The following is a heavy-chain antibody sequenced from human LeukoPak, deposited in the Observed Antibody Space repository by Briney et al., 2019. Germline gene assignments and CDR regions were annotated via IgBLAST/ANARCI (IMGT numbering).Heavy chain of an antibody. V-gene: IGHV3-53*01. J-gene: IGHJ4*02. CDR1: GLTVSSNY. Sequence: GGSLRDSCAASGLTVSSNYMSWVRPAGGKGLEGVAVIYSGCSTYYVDCGKGRFNISRDHSKTTPYLQMNSLRAEDTAVYYCNNDGKFDYWGRGPLVTVSS. CDR2: IYSGCST. CDR3: NNDGKFDY. D-gene: IGHD1/OR15-1a*01.